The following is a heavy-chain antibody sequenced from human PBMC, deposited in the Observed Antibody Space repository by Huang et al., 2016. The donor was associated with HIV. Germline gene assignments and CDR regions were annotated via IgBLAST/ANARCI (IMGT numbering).Heavy chain of an antibody. J-gene: IGHJ6*02. Sequence: QVRLQQWGAGLLKPSETLSLTCAVYGGSFSHYYWSWVRQSPGKGLEEIAEICHSGATHDTPSVKSRVTISMDMSKKQFSLRLTSVTASDSAVYYCARVPTPSYYDFWSLSSTEEDVYYYGMDVWGQGTTVTVSS. D-gene: IGHD3-3*01. CDR1: GGSFSHYY. V-gene: IGHV4-34*01. CDR2: ICHSGAT. CDR3: ARVPTPSYYDFWSLSSTEEDVYYYGMDV.